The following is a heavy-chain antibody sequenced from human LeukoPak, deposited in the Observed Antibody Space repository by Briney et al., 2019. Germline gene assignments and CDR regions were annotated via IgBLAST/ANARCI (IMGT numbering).Heavy chain of an antibody. V-gene: IGHV4-31*03. D-gene: IGHD3-16*02. CDR3: ARGSPYDYIWGSYRPHFFDY. CDR2: IYYSGST. CDR1: GGSISSGGYY. Sequence: PSETLSLTCTVSGGSISSGGYYWSWIRQHPGKGLEWIGYIYYSGSTYYNPSLKSRVTISVDTSKNQFSLKLSSVTAADTAVYYCARGSPYDYIWGSYRPHFFDYRGQGTLVTVSS. J-gene: IGHJ4*02.